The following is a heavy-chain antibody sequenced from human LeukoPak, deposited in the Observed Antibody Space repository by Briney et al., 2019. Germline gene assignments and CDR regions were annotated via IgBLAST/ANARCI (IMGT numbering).Heavy chain of an antibody. Sequence: GRSLRLSCAASGFTFSSFAMSWVRRAPGKGLERVSTISGSGTTTYYADSVRGRFTVSRDNSKSTLYLQMNSLRAEDTAVYYCAKDLSMAVTGSPFDYWGQGTLVTVSS. CDR3: AKDLSMAVTGSPFDY. CDR2: ISGSGTTT. D-gene: IGHD6-19*01. J-gene: IGHJ4*02. CDR1: GFTFSSFA. V-gene: IGHV3-23*01.